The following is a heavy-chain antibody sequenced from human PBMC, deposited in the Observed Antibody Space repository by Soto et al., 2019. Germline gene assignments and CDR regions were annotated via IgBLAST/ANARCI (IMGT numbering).Heavy chain of an antibody. CDR2: INVGTGNT. V-gene: IGHV1-3*01. D-gene: IGHD2-21*02. Sequence: GASVKVSCKASGYIFTNYTIYWVRQAPGQRLEWVGWINVGTGNTKYSQNFQGRVTITRDTSATTAYMELSSLRSEDTAVNYCARGAGYCSGDCWNDYYYAMDVWGQGTTVTVSS. CDR1: GYIFTNYT. J-gene: IGHJ6*02. CDR3: ARGAGYCSGDCWNDYYYAMDV.